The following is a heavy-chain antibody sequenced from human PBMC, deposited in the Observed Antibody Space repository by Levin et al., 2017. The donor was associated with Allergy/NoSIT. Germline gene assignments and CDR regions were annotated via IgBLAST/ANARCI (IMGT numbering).Heavy chain of an antibody. V-gene: IGHV1-2*02. CDR3: ARPHDTASSGWHGWDV. CDR2: INPDTGRT. J-gene: IGHJ6*02. D-gene: IGHD6-19*01. CDR1: GYTFTDYY. Sequence: GASVKVSCKASGYTFTDYYMHWVRQAPGQGLEWMGWINPDTGRTNYAQKFQGSITMARDTSISTVYMELSRLRSDDTAVYYCARPHDTASSGWHGWDVWGQGTTVTVSS.